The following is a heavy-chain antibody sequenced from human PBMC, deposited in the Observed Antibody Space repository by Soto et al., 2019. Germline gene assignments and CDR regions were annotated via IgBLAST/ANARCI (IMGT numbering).Heavy chain of an antibody. CDR2: IDWVDVK. V-gene: IGHV2-70*12. J-gene: IGHJ4*02. Sequence: SGPTLVNPTQTLTLTCTFSGFSLSTSGMCVTWIRQPPGKALEWLALIDWVDVKYYNTSLKTRLTLSKDTSKNQVVLTMTNMDPVDTGTYYCAHRPQKATWFDYWGQGTLVTVSS. CDR3: AHRPQKATWFDY. D-gene: IGHD1-26*01. CDR1: GFSLSTSGMC.